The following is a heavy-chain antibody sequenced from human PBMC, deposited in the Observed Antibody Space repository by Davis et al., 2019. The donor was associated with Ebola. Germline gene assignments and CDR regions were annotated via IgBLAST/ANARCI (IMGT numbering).Heavy chain of an antibody. V-gene: IGHV1-69*06. CDR2: IIPFYDTP. CDR1: GGSFSSYA. D-gene: IGHD2-15*01. CDR3: ARIVSGSSVEH. Sequence: AASVKVSCKASGGSFSSYAINWIRQAPGQGPEWMGRIIPFYDTPDYAQKFLGRLTITADKDTTTGYMELSSLRSDDTAVYYCARIVSGSSVEHWGQGTPVTVSS. J-gene: IGHJ1*01.